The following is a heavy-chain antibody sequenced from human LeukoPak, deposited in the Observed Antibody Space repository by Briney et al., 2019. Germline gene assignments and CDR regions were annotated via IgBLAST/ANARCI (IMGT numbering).Heavy chain of an antibody. J-gene: IGHJ5*02. Sequence: GRSLRLSCAASGFTFSSYGMHWVRQAPGKALEWVAVIWYDGSNKYYADSVKGRFTISRDNSKNTLYLQMNSLRVEDTAVYFCAKSPGTTGWFDPWGQGTLVTVSS. CDR1: GFTFSSYG. CDR3: AKSPGTTGWFDP. CDR2: IWYDGSNK. V-gene: IGHV3-33*06. D-gene: IGHD1-1*01.